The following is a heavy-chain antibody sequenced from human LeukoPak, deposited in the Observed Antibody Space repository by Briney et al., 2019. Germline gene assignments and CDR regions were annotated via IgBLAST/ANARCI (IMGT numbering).Heavy chain of an antibody. CDR3: ARVGGSISPHWFAP. Sequence: SQTLSLTCTVSVGSISSGSYYCSSIRQPAGKGLEWIGRIYTSGSTNYTPSLKSRVTISVDTSKTQSSLNLSSVPAADTAVYSCARVGGSISPHWFAPWGQGTLVTVSS. V-gene: IGHV4-61*02. J-gene: IGHJ5*02. D-gene: IGHD2-15*01. CDR2: IYTSGST. CDR1: VGSISSGSYY.